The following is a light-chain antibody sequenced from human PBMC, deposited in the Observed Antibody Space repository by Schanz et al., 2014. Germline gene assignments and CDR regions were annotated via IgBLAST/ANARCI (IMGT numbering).Light chain of an antibody. CDR1: SSDVGGYNY. CDR2: DVS. CDR3: GSYSTTNSLGV. V-gene: IGLV2-14*03. J-gene: IGLJ3*02. Sequence: QSALTQPASVSGSPGQSITISCTGTSSDVGGYNYVSWYQQHPGKAPRLMIFDVSKRPSGVPDRFSGSKSGNTASLTISGLQAEDEGDYYCGSYSTTNSLGVFGGGTKLTVL.